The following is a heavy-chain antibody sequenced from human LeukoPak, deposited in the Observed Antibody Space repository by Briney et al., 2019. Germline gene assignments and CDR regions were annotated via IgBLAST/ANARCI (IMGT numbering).Heavy chain of an antibody. CDR1: GYTFTGYY. J-gene: IGHJ6*03. CDR2: INPNSGGT. V-gene: IGHV1-2*02. Sequence: GASVKVSCKASGYTFTGYYMHWVRQAPGQGLEWMGWINPNSGGTNYAQKFQGRVTMTRDTSISTAYMELSRLRSDDTAVYYCARDKKGSYYYMDVWGKGTTVTISS. CDR3: ARDKKGSYYYMDV.